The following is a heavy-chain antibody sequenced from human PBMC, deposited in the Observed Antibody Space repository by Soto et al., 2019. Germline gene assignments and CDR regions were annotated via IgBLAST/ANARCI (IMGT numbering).Heavy chain of an antibody. D-gene: IGHD3-22*01. Sequence: EVQLVESGGGLVKPGGSLRLSCAASGFTFSSYSMNWVRQAPGKGLEWVSSISSSSIYIYYADSVKGRFTISRDNAKNALYLQMNSLRAEDTAVYYCGRYDSSGSDDYWGQGTLVTVSS. CDR3: GRYDSSGSDDY. J-gene: IGHJ4*02. CDR1: GFTFSSYS. CDR2: ISSSSIYI. V-gene: IGHV3-21*01.